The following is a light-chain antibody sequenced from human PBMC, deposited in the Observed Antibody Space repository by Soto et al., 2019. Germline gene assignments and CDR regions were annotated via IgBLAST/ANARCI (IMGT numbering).Light chain of an antibody. J-gene: IGLJ1*01. CDR2: DVS. Sequence: QSVLTQPRSVSGSPGQSVTISCTRTSSDVGSYNYVSWYQHRPGRAPKLLIYDVSKRPSGVPDRFSGSKSGNTASLTISGLQAEDEADYYCCSYAGTFSYVFGPGTKLTVL. CDR1: SSDVGSYNY. CDR3: CSYAGTFSYV. V-gene: IGLV2-11*01.